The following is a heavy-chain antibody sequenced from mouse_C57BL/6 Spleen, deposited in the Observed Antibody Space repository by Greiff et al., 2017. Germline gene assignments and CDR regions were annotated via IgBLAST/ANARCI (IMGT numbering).Heavy chain of an antibody. D-gene: IGHD1-1*01. Sequence: QESGAELVRPGASVTLSCKASGYTFPDYEMHWVKQTPVHGLEWIGAIDPETGGTAYNQKFKGKAILTADKSSSTAYMELRSLTSEDSAVYYCTRSKDYGSSDYAMDYWGQGTSVTVSS. CDR3: TRSKDYGSSDYAMDY. CDR2: IDPETGGT. V-gene: IGHV1-15*01. J-gene: IGHJ4*01. CDR1: GYTFPDYE.